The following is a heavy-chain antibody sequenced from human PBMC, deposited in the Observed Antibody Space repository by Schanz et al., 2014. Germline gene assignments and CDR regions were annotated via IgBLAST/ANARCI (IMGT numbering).Heavy chain of an antibody. CDR2: ISYSGST. CDR3: ARESSNDIVLVPGAVFDH. J-gene: IGHJ4*02. V-gene: IGHV4-31*03. Sequence: QVQLQESGPGLVKPSQTLSLTCTVSGASISSRDFYWSWIRQFPGKGLEWIGYISYSGSTSFNPSLKSRLTMSVDTSKNQFSLRLSSVTAADTAVYYCARESSNDIVLVPGAVFDHWGQGTLVTVSS. CDR1: GASISSRDFY. D-gene: IGHD2-2*01.